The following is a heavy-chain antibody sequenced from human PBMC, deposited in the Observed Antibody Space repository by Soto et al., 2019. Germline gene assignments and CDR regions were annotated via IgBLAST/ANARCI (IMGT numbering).Heavy chain of an antibody. D-gene: IGHD3-3*01. J-gene: IGHJ4*02. CDR1: GFTFSNYE. Sequence: GGSLRLSCAASGFTFSNYEMNWVRQAPGKGLEWVSYISSSGSTIYYADSLKGRFTISRDNAKNSLYLQMNSLRAEDTAVYYCARISISAGGYWGQGTLVTVSS. CDR2: ISSSGSTI. CDR3: ARISISAGGY. V-gene: IGHV3-48*03.